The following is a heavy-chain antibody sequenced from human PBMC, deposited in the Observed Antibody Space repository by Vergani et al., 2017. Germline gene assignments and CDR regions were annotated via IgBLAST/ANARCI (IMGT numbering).Heavy chain of an antibody. J-gene: IGHJ3*02. D-gene: IGHD6-13*01. CDR3: ARHAYSSSWYAFDI. V-gene: IGHV4-39*01. Sequence: QLQLQESGPGLVKPSETLSLTCTVSGGSISSSSYYWGWIRQPPGKGLESIGSIYYSGSTYYNPSLKSRVTISVDTSKNQFSLKLSSVTAADTAVYYCARHAYSSSWYAFDIWGQGTMVTVSS. CDR2: IYYSGST. CDR1: GGSISSSSYY.